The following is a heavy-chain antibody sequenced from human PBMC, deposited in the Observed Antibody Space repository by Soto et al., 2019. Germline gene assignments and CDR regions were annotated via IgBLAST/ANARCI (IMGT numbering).Heavy chain of an antibody. Sequence: QVQLQQWGAGLLKPSETLSLTCAVYGGSFSGYYWSWIRQPPGKGLEWIGEINHGGSTNYNPSLISRFTISVDTSKNQFSLKLSSVTAADTAVYYCARGERYWSSTSCYVLPYNWFDPLGQGTLVTVSS. D-gene: IGHD2-2*01. CDR2: INHGGST. CDR3: ARGERYWSSTSCYVLPYNWFDP. CDR1: GGSFSGYY. V-gene: IGHV4-34*01. J-gene: IGHJ5*02.